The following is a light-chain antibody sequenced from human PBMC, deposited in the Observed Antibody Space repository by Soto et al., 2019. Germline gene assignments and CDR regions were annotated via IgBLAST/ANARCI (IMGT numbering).Light chain of an antibody. V-gene: IGKV3-20*01. CDR1: RSVSSY. CDR3: QQYGSSPFT. Sequence: EIVLTHSPATLSLSPGESATLSCRATRSVSSYLAWYQQKPGQAPRLLIYDASSRPTDIPARFSGSGSGTDFTLTMSRLEPEDFAVYYCQQYGSSPFTFGPGTKVDIK. CDR2: DAS. J-gene: IGKJ3*01.